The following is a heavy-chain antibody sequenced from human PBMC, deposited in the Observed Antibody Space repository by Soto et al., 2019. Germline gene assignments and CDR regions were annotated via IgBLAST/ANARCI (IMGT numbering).Heavy chain of an antibody. CDR3: ARDGRGYCTNGVCYYFDY. Sequence: QVQLVQSGAEVKKPGASVKVSCKASGYTFTSYGISWVRQAPGQGLEWMGWISAYNGNTNYAQKLQGRVTMTTDTSTSTAYMELRSLRSDDTAVYYCARDGRGYCTNGVCYYFDYWGQGTLVTVSS. D-gene: IGHD2-8*01. J-gene: IGHJ4*02. CDR1: GYTFTSYG. V-gene: IGHV1-18*01. CDR2: ISAYNGNT.